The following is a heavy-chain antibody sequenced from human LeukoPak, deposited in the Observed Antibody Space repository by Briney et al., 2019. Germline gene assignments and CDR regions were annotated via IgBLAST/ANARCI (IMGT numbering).Heavy chain of an antibody. D-gene: IGHD6-13*01. CDR2: ISSSGSTI. J-gene: IGHJ4*02. V-gene: IGHV3-11*01. CDR1: GFTFSDYY. Sequence: PGGSLRLSCAASGFTFSDYYRSWIRQAPGKGLEWVSYISSSGSTIYYADSVKGLFTISRDNAKNTLYLQMNSLRAEDTAVYYCARAAAGREYFDYWGQGTLVTVSS. CDR3: ARAAAGREYFDY.